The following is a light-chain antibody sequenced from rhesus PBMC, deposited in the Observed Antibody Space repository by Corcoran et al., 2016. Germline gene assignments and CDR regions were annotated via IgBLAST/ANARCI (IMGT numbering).Light chain of an antibody. CDR2: RTS. CDR1: QSLNNY. V-gene: IGKV1S9*01. CDR3: QQGYNYPFT. Sequence: DIQMTQSPSSLSASVGDRVTIICQASQSLNNYLNWYQQKPGKVPKLLVYRTSSLQSGIPSRFSGRGSGTDFTLTISSLQPEDFSTYYCQQGYNYPFTFGPGTKLDIK. J-gene: IGKJ3*01.